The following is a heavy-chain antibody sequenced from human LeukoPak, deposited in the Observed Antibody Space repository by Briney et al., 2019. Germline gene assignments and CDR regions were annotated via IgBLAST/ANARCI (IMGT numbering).Heavy chain of an antibody. J-gene: IGHJ4*02. D-gene: IGHD5-24*01. CDR3: AREYNFGLDY. V-gene: IGHV4-59*01. Sequence: KPSETLSLACAVYGGSFSGYYWSWIRQPPGKGLEWIGYIYYSGSTNYNPSLKSRVTISVDTSKNQFSLKLSSVTAADTAVYYCAREYNFGLDYWGQGTLVTVSS. CDR1: GGSFSGYY. CDR2: IYYSGST.